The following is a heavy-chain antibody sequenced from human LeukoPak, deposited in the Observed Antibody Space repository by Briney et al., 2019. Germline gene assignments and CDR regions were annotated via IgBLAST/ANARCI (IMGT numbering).Heavy chain of an antibody. V-gene: IGHV5-51*01. CDR2: IYPGDSDI. CDR1: GYSFTSYW. J-gene: IGHJ5*02. CDR3: ARSPSLWFGDLDP. D-gene: IGHD3-10*01. Sequence: GESLKISCKGSGYSFTSYWIGWVRQMPGKGLEWVGIIYPGDSDIRCSPSFQGQVTISADKSISTAYLQWSSLKASYPAMYYCARSPSLWFGDLDPWGQGTLVTVSS.